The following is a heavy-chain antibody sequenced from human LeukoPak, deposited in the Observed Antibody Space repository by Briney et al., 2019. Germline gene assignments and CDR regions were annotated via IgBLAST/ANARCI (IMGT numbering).Heavy chain of an antibody. J-gene: IGHJ3*02. D-gene: IGHD3-9*01. CDR1: GGSISSYY. Sequence: PSETLSLTCTVSGGSISSYYWSWVRQPAGKGLEWIGRIYTSGSTNYNPSLKSRVTMSVDTSKNQFSLKLSSVTAADTAVYYCARDLRDYDILTGYYEAYAFDIWGQGTMVTVSS. CDR3: ARDLRDYDILTGYYEAYAFDI. CDR2: IYTSGST. V-gene: IGHV4-4*07.